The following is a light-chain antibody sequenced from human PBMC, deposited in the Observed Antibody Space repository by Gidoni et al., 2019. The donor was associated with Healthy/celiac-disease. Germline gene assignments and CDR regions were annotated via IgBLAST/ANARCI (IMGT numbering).Light chain of an antibody. CDR3: QHYNWGLT. CDR1: QSVSSN. J-gene: IGKJ3*01. CDR2: GAS. Sequence: EIVMTQSPATLSVSPGERATLSCRASQSVSSNLAWYKQQPGQAPRLLIYGASTRATGIPARFSGSWSGTYFTLTISSLQSEDFAVYYCQHYNWGLTFGPGTKVDIK. V-gene: IGKV3-15*01.